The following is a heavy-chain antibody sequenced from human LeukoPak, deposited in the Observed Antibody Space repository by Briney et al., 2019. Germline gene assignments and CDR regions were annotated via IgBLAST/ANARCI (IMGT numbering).Heavy chain of an antibody. Sequence: SETLSLTCTGSGVSISSSSYYWGWLRQPPGKGLEWIGSIYYSGSAYYHPSLKSRVTISVDTSKNQFSLKLSSVTAADTAVYYCARHSYFDYWGQGTLVTVSS. J-gene: IGHJ4*02. CDR1: GVSISSSSYY. V-gene: IGHV4-39*01. CDR3: ARHSYFDY. CDR2: IYYSGSA.